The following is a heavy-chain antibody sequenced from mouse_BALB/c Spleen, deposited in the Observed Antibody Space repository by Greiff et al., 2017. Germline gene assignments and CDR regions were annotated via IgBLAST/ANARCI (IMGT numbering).Heavy chain of an antibody. V-gene: IGHV5-17*02. CDR3: ARATYGYDVGDAMDY. Sequence: EVMLVESGGGLVQPGGSRKLSCAASGFTFSSFGMHWVRQAPEKGLEWVAYISSGSSTIYYADTVKGRFTISRDNPKNTLFLQMTSLRSEDTAMYYCARATYGYDVGDAMDYWGQGTSVTVSS. J-gene: IGHJ4*01. CDR2: ISSGSSTI. CDR1: GFTFSSFG. D-gene: IGHD2-2*01.